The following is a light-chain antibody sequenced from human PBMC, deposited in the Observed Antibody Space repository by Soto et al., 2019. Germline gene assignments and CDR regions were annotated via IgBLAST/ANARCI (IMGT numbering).Light chain of an antibody. V-gene: IGKV3-11*01. Sequence: VLTQSPATLSSSPGETATLSCRASQSVGTYLAWYQQKPGQAPRLLIYDASNRATGIPARFSGGGSGTDFTLTISHLAPEYFAFYYCQQSTYPPLTFDGGTKVE. CDR2: DAS. J-gene: IGKJ4*01. CDR3: QQSTYPPLT. CDR1: QSVGTY.